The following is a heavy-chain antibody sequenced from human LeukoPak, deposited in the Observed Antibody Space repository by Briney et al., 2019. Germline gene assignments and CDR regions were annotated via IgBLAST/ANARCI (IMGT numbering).Heavy chain of an antibody. CDR2: IWYDGSNK. Sequence: PGRSLRLSCAAAGFTFNTYGMHWLRQAPGKGLEWVALIWYDGSNKYYADSVKGRFTISRDNSRDTLFLQMNSLRVEDSAVYYCAKPDSYGYPNFDYWGQGTLVTVSS. D-gene: IGHD5-18*01. J-gene: IGHJ4*02. CDR1: GFTFNTYG. V-gene: IGHV3-33*06. CDR3: AKPDSYGYPNFDY.